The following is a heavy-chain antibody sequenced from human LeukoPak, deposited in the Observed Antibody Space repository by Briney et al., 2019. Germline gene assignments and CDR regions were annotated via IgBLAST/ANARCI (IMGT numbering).Heavy chain of an antibody. V-gene: IGHV4-39*01. J-gene: IGHJ4*02. D-gene: IGHD3-22*01. CDR1: GGSISSSSYY. CDR3: ARHLSGSSSLEH. CDR2: IYYTGSS. Sequence: KPSETLSLTCTVSGGSISSSSYYWTWIRQPPGKGLECIGMIYYTGSSYCSPSLKSRVTISVDTSQNQFSLKLTSVTAADTAVYYCARHLSGSSSLEHWGQGTLITVSS.